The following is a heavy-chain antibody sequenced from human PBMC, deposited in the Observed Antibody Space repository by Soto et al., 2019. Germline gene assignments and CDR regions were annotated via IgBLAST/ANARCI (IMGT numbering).Heavy chain of an antibody. Sequence: QVQLQESGPGLVKPSETLSLTCTASGGSVSSGSYYWSWIRQPPGKGLEWIGYIYYSGSTNYNPSLRSRVTMSVDTSKNQFSLKLSSVTAADTAVYYCAREIAAAGTGWFDPWGQGTLVTVSS. D-gene: IGHD6-13*01. J-gene: IGHJ5*02. CDR1: GGSVSSGSYY. V-gene: IGHV4-61*01. CDR2: IYYSGST. CDR3: AREIAAAGTGWFDP.